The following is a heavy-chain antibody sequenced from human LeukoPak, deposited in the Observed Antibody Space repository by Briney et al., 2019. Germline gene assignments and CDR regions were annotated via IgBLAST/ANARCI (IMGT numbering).Heavy chain of an antibody. Sequence: GGSLRLSCAASGFTFSNYWMHWVRQAPGKGLVWVSRINGDGSSTTYADSVKGRFTISRDNAKNTLFLQMNSLRAEDTAVYYCARDRGTYYDFWSGYYHNYYFDYWGQGTLVTVSS. CDR2: INGDGSST. CDR1: GFTFSNYW. D-gene: IGHD3-3*01. J-gene: IGHJ4*02. V-gene: IGHV3-74*01. CDR3: ARDRGTYYDFWSGYYHNYYFDY.